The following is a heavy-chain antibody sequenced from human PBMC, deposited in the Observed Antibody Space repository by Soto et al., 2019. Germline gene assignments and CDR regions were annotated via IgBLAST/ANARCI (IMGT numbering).Heavy chain of an antibody. J-gene: IGHJ5*02. CDR2: IIPIFGTA. CDR3: ARDPTVYNCGGDCYHP. CDR1: GGTFSSYA. V-gene: IGHV1-69*06. Sequence: QVQLVQSGAEVKKPGSSVQVSCKASGGTFSSYAISWVRQAPGHGLEWMGGIIPIFGTANYAQKFQGRVTITADKSTSTAYRELSRLRSEDTAVYYCARDPTVYNCGGDCYHPWGQGTLVTVSS. D-gene: IGHD2-21*02.